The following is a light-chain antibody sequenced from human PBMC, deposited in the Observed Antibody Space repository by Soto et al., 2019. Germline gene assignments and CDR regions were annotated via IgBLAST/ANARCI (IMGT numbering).Light chain of an antibody. CDR1: QDIRNR. J-gene: IGKJ1*01. V-gene: IGKV1-6*01. CDR3: LQDNNSPGT. Sequence: AIQMTQSPSSLSASVGDRVTITCRASQDIRNRLGWYQQKPGKAPRLLIYAASSLQSGVPSRFSGSGSGTDFTLTISCLQPEDFATYYCLQDNNSPGTFGQGTKVETK. CDR2: AAS.